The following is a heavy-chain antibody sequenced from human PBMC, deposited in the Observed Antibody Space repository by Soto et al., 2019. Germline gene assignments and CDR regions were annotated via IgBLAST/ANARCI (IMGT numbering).Heavy chain of an antibody. J-gene: IGHJ6*02. Sequence: SETLSLTCAVSGGSISSSNWWSWVRQPPGKGLEWIGEIYHSGSTNYNPSLKSRVTISVDKSKNQFSLKLSSVTAADTAVYYCARDWPLAARQGYYGMDVWGQGTTVTVSS. D-gene: IGHD6-6*01. V-gene: IGHV4-4*02. CDR2: IYHSGST. CDR1: GGSISSSNW. CDR3: ARDWPLAARQGYYGMDV.